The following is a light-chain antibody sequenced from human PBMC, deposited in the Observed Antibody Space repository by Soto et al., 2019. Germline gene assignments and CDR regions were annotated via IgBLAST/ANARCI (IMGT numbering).Light chain of an antibody. V-gene: IGLV4-69*01. CDR3: QTWGTGIQDVV. CDR1: SGHSSYA. Sequence: QLVLTQSPSASASLGASVKLTCTLSSGHSSYAIAWHQQQPEKGPRYLMKVDIDGSHNKGDGIPDRFSGSSSGAERYLTISSLQSEDEADYYCQTWGTGIQDVVFGGGTKVTVL. J-gene: IGLJ2*01. CDR2: VDIDGSH.